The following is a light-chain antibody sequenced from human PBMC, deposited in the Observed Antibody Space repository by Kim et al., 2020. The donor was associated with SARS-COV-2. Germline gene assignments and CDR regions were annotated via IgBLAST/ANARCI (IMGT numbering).Light chain of an antibody. J-gene: IGKJ1*01. V-gene: IGKV1-33*01. CDR1: QDISHN. CDR2: ATS. Sequence: ASVGDRVTITWQASQDISHNLDWFQQKPGKAPKPLIFATSNLQTGVPSRFSGSRSGTDYTFTISTLQPEDIATYYCQQYGNLPTTFGQGTRVDIK. CDR3: QQYGNLPTT.